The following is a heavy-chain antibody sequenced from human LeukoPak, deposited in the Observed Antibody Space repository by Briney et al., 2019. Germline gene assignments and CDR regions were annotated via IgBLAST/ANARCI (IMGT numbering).Heavy chain of an antibody. CDR3: AKGIGGVIWFYFDY. D-gene: IGHD3-16*02. V-gene: IGHV3-30*18. CDR1: GFTFSNYG. CDR2: VSYDASNK. J-gene: IGHJ4*02. Sequence: PGSSLRLSCAASGFTFSNYGMHWVRQAPGKGLEWVAVVSYDASNKYYADSVKGRFTISRDNSKNTLYLQMNSLRAEDMAVYYCAKGIGGVIWFYFDYWGQGTLVTVSS.